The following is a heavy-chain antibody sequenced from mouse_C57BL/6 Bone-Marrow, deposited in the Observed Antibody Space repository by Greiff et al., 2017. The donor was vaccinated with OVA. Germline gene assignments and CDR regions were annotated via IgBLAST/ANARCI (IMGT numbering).Heavy chain of an antibody. Sequence: QVQLQQSGAELARPGASVKLSCTASGYTFTSYGISWVQQRTGQGLEWIGEIYPRSGTTYYNEQIKGKATLTADKSSSTAYMELRDLTSEDSAVYFCARWFTTEVGNYWGQGTSLTVSS. CDR2: IYPRSGTT. V-gene: IGHV1-81*01. CDR3: ARWFTTEVGNY. J-gene: IGHJ2*02. D-gene: IGHD1-1*01. CDR1: GYTFTSYG.